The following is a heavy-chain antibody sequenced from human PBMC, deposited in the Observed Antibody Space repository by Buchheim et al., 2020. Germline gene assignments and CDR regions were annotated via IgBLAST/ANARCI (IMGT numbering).Heavy chain of an antibody. CDR3: AKKSTYSRSSIDY. V-gene: IGHV3-23*01. Sequence: EVQLLESGGGLVQPGGSLRLSCAASGFTFSSNAMSWVRQAPGKGLEWVSGISGSGGSTYYADSVKGRFIISRDNSKNPPYLQMNSLRAEDTAVYYCAKKSTYSRSSIDYWGQGTL. CDR2: ISGSGGST. CDR1: GFTFSSNA. D-gene: IGHD6-6*01. J-gene: IGHJ4*02.